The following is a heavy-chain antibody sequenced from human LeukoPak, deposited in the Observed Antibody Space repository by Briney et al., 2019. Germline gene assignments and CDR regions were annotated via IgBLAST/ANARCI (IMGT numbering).Heavy chain of an antibody. CDR1: GYTFTSYG. D-gene: IGHD3-10*01. J-gene: IGHJ5*02. CDR2: ISAYNGNT. Sequence: AVKVSCKASGYTFTSYGISWVRQAPGQGLEWMGWISAYNGNTNYAQKLQGRVTMTTDTSTSTAYMELSSLRSEDTAVYYCARDTPLRHGSGHNWFDPWGQGTLVTVSS. CDR3: ARDTPLRHGSGHNWFDP. V-gene: IGHV1-18*01.